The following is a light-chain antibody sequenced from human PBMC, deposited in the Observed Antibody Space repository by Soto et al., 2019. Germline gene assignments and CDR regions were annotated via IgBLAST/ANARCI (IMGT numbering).Light chain of an antibody. CDR1: QSISSN. J-gene: IGKJ5*01. CDR3: QQYNNCPPIT. CDR2: SAS. Sequence: EIVMTQSPATLSVSPGERVTISCRASQSISSNLAWYQQKPGQAPRLLIYSASTRATGIPARFSGSGSGTEFTITISSLQSEDFVAYYCQQYNNCPPITFGQGTRLEIK. V-gene: IGKV3-15*01.